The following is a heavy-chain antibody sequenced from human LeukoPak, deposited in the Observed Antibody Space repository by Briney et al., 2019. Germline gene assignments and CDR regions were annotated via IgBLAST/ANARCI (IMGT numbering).Heavy chain of an antibody. Sequence: ASVNVSCKASGYTFTSYYMHWVRQAPGQGLEWMGVINPSGGSTSYAQKFQGRVTMTRDTSTSTVYMELSSLRSEDTAVYYCARGTRGYSGYDPSFDYWGQGTLVTVSS. J-gene: IGHJ4*02. CDR3: ARGTRGYSGYDPSFDY. CDR2: INPSGGST. V-gene: IGHV1-46*01. D-gene: IGHD5-12*01. CDR1: GYTFTSYY.